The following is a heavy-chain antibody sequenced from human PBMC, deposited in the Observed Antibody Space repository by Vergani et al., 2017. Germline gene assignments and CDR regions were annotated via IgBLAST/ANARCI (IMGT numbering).Heavy chain of an antibody. Sequence: QITLKESGPTLVKPTQTLTLTCTFSGFSLNTRGVSVAWIRQPPGKALDWLALIYWIDDQHYSPSLNNRVTITKDTSKNHVVLTMTNMDYVDTGTYYFVYRKTKCGNTGCFFTVYYYYYMDVWGKGTTVTVSS. D-gene: IGHD1-7*01. V-gene: IGHV2-5*04. J-gene: IGHJ6*03. CDR2: IYWIDDQ. CDR1: GFSLNTRGVS. CDR3: VYRKTKCGNTGCFFTVYYYYYMDV.